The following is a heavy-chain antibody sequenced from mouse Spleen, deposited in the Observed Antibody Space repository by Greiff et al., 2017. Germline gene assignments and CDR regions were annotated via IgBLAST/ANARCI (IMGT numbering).Heavy chain of an antibody. CDR1: GFTFSDYG. CDR3: ARRTVVAPFAY. D-gene: IGHD1-1*01. V-gene: IGHV5-17*01. Sequence: EVKLMESGGGLVKPGGSLKLSCAASGFTFSDYGMHWVRQAPEKGLEWVAYISSGSSTIYYADTVKGRFTISRDNAKNTLFLQMTSLRSEDTAMYYCARRTVVAPFAYWGQGTLVTVSA. CDR2: ISSGSSTI. J-gene: IGHJ3*01.